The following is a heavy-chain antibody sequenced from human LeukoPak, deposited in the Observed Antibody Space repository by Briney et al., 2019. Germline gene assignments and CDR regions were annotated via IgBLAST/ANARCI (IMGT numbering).Heavy chain of an antibody. J-gene: IGHJ3*02. CDR2: INPNSGGT. V-gene: IGHV1-2*02. CDR1: GYTFTGYY. D-gene: IGHD7-27*01. Sequence: GASVKVSCKASGYTFTGYYMHWVRQAPGQGLEWMGWINPNSGGTNYAQKFQGRVTMTRDTSISTAYMELSRLRSDDTAVYYCARANWGSDGAFDIWGQGTMVTVSS. CDR3: ARANWGSDGAFDI.